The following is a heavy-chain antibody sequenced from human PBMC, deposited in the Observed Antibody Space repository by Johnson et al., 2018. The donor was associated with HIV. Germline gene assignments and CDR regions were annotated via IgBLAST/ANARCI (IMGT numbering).Heavy chain of an antibody. CDR3: AKDRGIQWALPADAFDV. V-gene: IGHV3-30*19. CDR2: ISYDGTNI. D-gene: IGHD6-13*01. J-gene: IGHJ3*01. Sequence: QVQLVESGGGVVQPGGSLRLSCAASGFTFSSYGMHWVRQAPGTGLQWVAVISYDGTNIHYTDSVKGRFTISRDNSTNTLYLQMNSLGAEDTAVYDCAKDRGIQWALPADAFDVWGQGTMVTVSS. CDR1: GFTFSSYG.